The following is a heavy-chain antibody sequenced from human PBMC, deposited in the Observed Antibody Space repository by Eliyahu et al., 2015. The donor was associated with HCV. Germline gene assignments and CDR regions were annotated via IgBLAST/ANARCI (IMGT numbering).Heavy chain of an antibody. CDR1: GGSISSSSYY. D-gene: IGHD3-3*02. Sequence: QLQLQESGPGLVKPSETLSLTCTVSGGSISSSSYYWGWIRQPPGKGLEWIGSIDYSWSGYSNPSLKSRVTISVDTSKNQFSLKLSSVTAADTAVYYCARHSSIDYGMDVWGQGTTVTVSS. V-gene: IGHV4-39*01. J-gene: IGHJ6*02. CDR3: ARHSSIDYGMDV. CDR2: IDYSWSG.